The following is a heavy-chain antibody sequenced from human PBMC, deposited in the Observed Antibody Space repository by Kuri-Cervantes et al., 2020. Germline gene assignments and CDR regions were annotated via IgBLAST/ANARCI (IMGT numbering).Heavy chain of an antibody. J-gene: IGHJ4*02. CDR3: IREIVGRGAGDY. Sequence: GGSLRLSCTASGFTFGDYVMGWVRQAPGKGLEWVGFIRTKTYDSTPEYAASVEDRFTISRDDSKSMAYLQMNSLTTDDTAVYYCIREIVGRGAGDYWGQGTLVTVSS. V-gene: IGHV3-49*04. CDR2: IRTKTYDSTP. CDR1: GFTFGDYV. D-gene: IGHD3-22*01.